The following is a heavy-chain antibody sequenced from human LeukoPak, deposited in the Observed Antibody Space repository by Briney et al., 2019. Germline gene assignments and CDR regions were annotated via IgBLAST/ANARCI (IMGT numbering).Heavy chain of an antibody. D-gene: IGHD3-3*01. CDR2: IYYSGST. CDR3: ARANYGFWSGPLLDWFDP. CDR1: GGSISSYY. J-gene: IGHJ5*02. Sequence: SETLSLTCTVSGGSISSYYWSWIRQPPGKGLEWIGYIYYSGSTNYNPSLKSRVTISVDTSKNQFSLKLSSVTAADTAVYYCARANYGFWSGPLLDWFDPWGQGTLVTVSS. V-gene: IGHV4-59*01.